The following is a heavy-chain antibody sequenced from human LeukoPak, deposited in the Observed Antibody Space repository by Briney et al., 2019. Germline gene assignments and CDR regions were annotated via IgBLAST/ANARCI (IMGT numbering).Heavy chain of an antibody. J-gene: IGHJ4*02. CDR2: ISNSGRT. V-gene: IGHV4-59*01. CDR1: GGSISSYY. CDR3: ARGTSSSWYQN. D-gene: IGHD6-13*01. Sequence: SETLSLTCTVSGGSISSYYWTWIRQPPGKWLEWIGYISNSGRTNCNPSLKSRVTISVDTSKNQFSLKMSSVTAADTAVYYCARGTSSSWYQNWGQGTLVTVSS.